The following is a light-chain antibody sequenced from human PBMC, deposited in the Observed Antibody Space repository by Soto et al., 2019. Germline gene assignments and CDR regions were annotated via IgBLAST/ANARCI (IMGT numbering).Light chain of an antibody. CDR3: QQFNNYFT. CDR2: DAS. V-gene: IGKV1D-13*01. CDR1: QGISSA. J-gene: IGKJ5*01. Sequence: AIQLTQSPSSLSASVGDRVTITCRASQGISSALAWYQQKPGKAPKLLIYDASSLESGVPSRLSGSGSGTDFTLTISSLQPEDFATYYCQQFNNYFTFGQGTRLEIK.